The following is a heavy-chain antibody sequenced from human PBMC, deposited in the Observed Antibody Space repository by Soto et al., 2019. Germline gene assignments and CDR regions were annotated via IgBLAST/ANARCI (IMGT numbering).Heavy chain of an antibody. CDR2: LWYDGSNK. CDR1: GFTFSSSA. V-gene: IGHV3-33*01. CDR3: ARARRWDEWHFDY. D-gene: IGHD3-3*01. J-gene: IGHJ4*02. Sequence: QVHLVESGGGVVQPGTSLRLSCAASGFTFSSSAMHWVRQAPGKGLEWVAALWYDGSNKYYAESVKGRFTISRDTFENTLYLQMSSLRAEDTAVYYCARARRWDEWHFDYWGQGTLVTVSS.